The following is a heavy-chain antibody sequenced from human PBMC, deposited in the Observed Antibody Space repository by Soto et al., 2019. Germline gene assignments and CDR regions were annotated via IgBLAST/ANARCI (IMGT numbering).Heavy chain of an antibody. CDR1: GFTFSSYA. D-gene: IGHD2-15*01. Sequence: GGSLRLSCAASGFTFSSYAMHWVRQAPGKGLEWVAVISYDGSNKYYADSVKGRFTISRDNSKNTLYLQMNSLRAEDTAVYYCARAPSENCSGGGCYSDYYGMDVWGQGTTVTVSS. CDR3: ARAPSENCSGGGCYSDYYGMDV. J-gene: IGHJ6*02. V-gene: IGHV3-30-3*01. CDR2: ISYDGSNK.